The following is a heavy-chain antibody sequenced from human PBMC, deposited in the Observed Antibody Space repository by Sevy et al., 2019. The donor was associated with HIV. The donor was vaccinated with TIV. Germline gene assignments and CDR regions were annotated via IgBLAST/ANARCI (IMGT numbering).Heavy chain of an antibody. V-gene: IGHV3-20*01. CDR2: INWNGGST. J-gene: IGHJ4*02. D-gene: IGHD6-6*01. Sequence: GGSLRLSCAASGFTFDDYGMSWVRQAPGKGLEWVSGINWNGGSTGYADSVKCRFTISRDNAKYSLYLQMNSLRAEDTALYHCARHRQYSSSSPLDYWGQGTLVTVSS. CDR1: GFTFDDYG. CDR3: ARHRQYSSSSPLDY.